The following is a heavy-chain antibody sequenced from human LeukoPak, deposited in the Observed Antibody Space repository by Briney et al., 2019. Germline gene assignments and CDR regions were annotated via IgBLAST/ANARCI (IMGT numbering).Heavy chain of an antibody. CDR3: ARENAYYDILTGYYDAFDI. CDR2: IYTSGST. D-gene: IGHD3-9*01. CDR1: GGSISSYY. V-gene: IGHV4-4*07. J-gene: IGHJ3*02. Sequence: SETLSLTCTVSGGSISSYYWSWIRQPAGKGLEWIGRIYTSGSTNYNPSLKSRVTMLVDTSKNQFSLKLSSVTAADTAVYYCARENAYYDILTGYYDAFDIWGQGTMVTVSS.